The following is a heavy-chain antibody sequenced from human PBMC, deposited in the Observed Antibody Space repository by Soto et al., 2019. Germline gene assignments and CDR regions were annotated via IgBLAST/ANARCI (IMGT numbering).Heavy chain of an antibody. CDR2: INHSGST. CDR1: GGSFSGYY. J-gene: IGHJ5*02. D-gene: IGHD2-2*01. Sequence: SETLSLTCAVYGGSFSGYYWSWIRQPPGKGLEWIGEINHSGSTNYNPSLKSRVTISVDTSKNQFSLKLSSVTAADTAVYYCARVLYCSSTSCYGRAPFDPWGQGTLVTVSS. V-gene: IGHV4-34*01. CDR3: ARVLYCSSTSCYGRAPFDP.